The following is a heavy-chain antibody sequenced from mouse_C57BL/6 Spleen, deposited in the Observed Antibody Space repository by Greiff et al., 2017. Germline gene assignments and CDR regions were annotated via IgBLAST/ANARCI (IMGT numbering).Heavy chain of an antibody. D-gene: IGHD2-2*01. CDR3: ARRYFYYGCGQYDMDY. V-gene: IGHV1-53*01. CDR2: INPSNGGT. Sequence: QVQLKQPGTELVKPGASVKLSCTASGYTFTSYWMHWVKQRPGQGLEWIGNINPSNGGTNYNEKFKSKATLTVDTSSSTAYMKLSSLTSEDSACYYCARRYFYYGCGQYDMDYWGQGTSVTVSS. CDR1: GYTFTSYW. J-gene: IGHJ4*01.